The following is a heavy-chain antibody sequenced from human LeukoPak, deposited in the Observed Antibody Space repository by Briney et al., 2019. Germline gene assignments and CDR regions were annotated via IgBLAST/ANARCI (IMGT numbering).Heavy chain of an antibody. CDR1: GGSISSGSYY. CDR2: IFHSGIT. CDR3: ARALSRRSVYDLEY. D-gene: IGHD5/OR15-5a*01. J-gene: IGHJ4*02. Sequence: SETLSLTCTVSGGSISSGSYYWSWIRQPPGKGLEWIGTIFHSGITFYNPSLKSRVTMSVDTSKNQFSLKLSSVTAADTAVYYCARALSRRSVYDLEYWGQGTLVTVSS. V-gene: IGHV4-39*07.